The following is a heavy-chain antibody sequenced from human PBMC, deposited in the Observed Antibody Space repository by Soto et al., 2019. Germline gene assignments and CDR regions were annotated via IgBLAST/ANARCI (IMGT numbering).Heavy chain of an antibody. CDR2: INHSGST. V-gene: IGHV4-34*01. J-gene: IGHJ4*02. D-gene: IGHD1-1*01. CDR1: GGSFSGYY. CDR3: ARGWRLPFFDY. Sequence: PSETLSLTCAVYGGSFSGYYWSWIRQPPGKGLEWIGEINHSGSTNYNPSLKSRVTISVDTSKNQFSLKLSSVTAADTAVYYCARGWRLPFFDYWDQGTLVTVSS.